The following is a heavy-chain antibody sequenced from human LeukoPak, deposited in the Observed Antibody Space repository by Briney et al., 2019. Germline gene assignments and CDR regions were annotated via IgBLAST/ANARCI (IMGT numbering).Heavy chain of an antibody. CDR1: GFTFSDHA. CDR2: CRGKTNSYTT. D-gene: IGHD6-19*01. CDR3: ATSPAVAGIYFDY. Sequence: GGSLRLSCAAFGFTFSDHAMDWVRQAPGEGLEWVARCRGKTNSYTTEYAASVKGRFTISRDDSKNSLYLQMNSLRAEDTAVYYCATSPAVAGIYFDYWGQGTLVTVSS. V-gene: IGHV3-72*01. J-gene: IGHJ4*02.